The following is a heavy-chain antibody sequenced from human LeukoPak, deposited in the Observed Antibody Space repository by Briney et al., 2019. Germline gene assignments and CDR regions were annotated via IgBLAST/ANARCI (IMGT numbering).Heavy chain of an antibody. Sequence: PSETLSLTCTVSGGSISSGGYYWSWIRQHPGKGLEWIGYIYYSGSTYYNPSLKSRVTISVDTSKNQFSLKLSSVTAADTAVYYCARGYGSGSYYPFDYWGQGTLVTVSS. D-gene: IGHD3-10*01. J-gene: IGHJ4*02. CDR1: GGSISSGGYY. V-gene: IGHV4-31*03. CDR2: IYYSGST. CDR3: ARGYGSGSYYPFDY.